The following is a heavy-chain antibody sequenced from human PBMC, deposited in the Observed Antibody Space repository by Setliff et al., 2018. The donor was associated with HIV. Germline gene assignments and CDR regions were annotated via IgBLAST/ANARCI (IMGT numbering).Heavy chain of an antibody. Sequence: PSETLSLTCTVYGASININYWSWIRQSPGKGFEWIGYIYYTGSTNYNPSLQSRVTISMVAPRNQVSLKLTSVTAADTAVYFCSRLDWYAKNFDFWGQGTLVTVSS. D-gene: IGHD2-2*01. CDR3: SRLDWYAKNFDF. V-gene: IGHV4-59*12. CDR1: GASININY. J-gene: IGHJ4*02. CDR2: IYYTGST.